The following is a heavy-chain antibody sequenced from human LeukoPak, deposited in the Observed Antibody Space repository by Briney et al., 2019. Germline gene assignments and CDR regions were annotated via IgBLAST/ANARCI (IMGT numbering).Heavy chain of an antibody. D-gene: IGHD3-10*01. CDR2: ISYDGSNK. CDR1: GFTFSSFG. Sequence: GGSLRLSCVASGFTFSSFGTHWVRQSPGKGLEWVAVISYDGSNKYYADSVKGRFTFSRDNPKNTLYLQMDSLRAEDTAVYYCAKGYYSIFDWGQGTLVTVSS. V-gene: IGHV3-30*18. CDR3: AKGYYSIFD. J-gene: IGHJ4*02.